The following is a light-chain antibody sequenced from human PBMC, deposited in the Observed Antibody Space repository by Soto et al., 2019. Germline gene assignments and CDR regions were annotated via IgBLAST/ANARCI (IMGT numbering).Light chain of an antibody. CDR1: SSDVGAYNF. J-gene: IGLJ2*01. CDR2: DVG. CDR3: SSYTGSSPLVL. Sequence: QSVLTQPASVSGSPGQSITISCTGISSDVGAYNFVSWYQQHPGKAPKVMIYDVGNRPSGVSDRFSGSKSGNTASLTISGLQAEDEADYYCSSYTGSSPLVLFGGGTKLTVL. V-gene: IGLV2-14*01.